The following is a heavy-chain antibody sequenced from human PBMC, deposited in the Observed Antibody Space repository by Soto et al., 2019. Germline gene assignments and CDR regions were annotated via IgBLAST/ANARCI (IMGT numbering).Heavy chain of an antibody. CDR1: EFIFNNYW. J-gene: IGHJ5*02. D-gene: IGHD1-1*01. CDR3: ARGTRVGWNTNWFDP. Sequence: EVQLVESGGGLVQPGESLRLSCAASEFIFNNYWMAWVRQAPEKGLEWVASIKPDGSDKYYLDSVKGRFTISRDNAKNSVYLQVDGLRADDTAVYFCARGTRVGWNTNWFDPWGQGTLITVSS. CDR2: IKPDGSDK. V-gene: IGHV3-7*01.